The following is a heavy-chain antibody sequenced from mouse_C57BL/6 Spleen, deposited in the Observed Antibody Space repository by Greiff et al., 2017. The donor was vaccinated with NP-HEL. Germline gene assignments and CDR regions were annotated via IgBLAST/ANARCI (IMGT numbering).Heavy chain of an antibody. D-gene: IGHD2-5*01. V-gene: IGHV1-69*01. Sequence: QVQLQQPGAELVMPGASVKLSCKASGYTFTSYWMHWVKQRPGQGLEWIGEIDPSDSYTNYNQKFKGKSTLTVDKSSSTAYMQLSSLTSEDSAVYYCARYGDYSNSYWYFDVWGTGTTVTVSS. J-gene: IGHJ1*03. CDR2: IDPSDSYT. CDR1: GYTFTSYW. CDR3: ARYGDYSNSYWYFDV.